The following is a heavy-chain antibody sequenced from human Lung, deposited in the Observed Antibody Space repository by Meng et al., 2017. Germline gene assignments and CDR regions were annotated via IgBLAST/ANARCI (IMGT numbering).Heavy chain of an antibody. D-gene: IGHD1-1*01. Sequence: VHLVEAGGSLVKPGGSLRLSCAAFGFYFNNAWMSWVRQTPGKGLEWVGRIKSNTDRGTTEYAAPVTGRFTISRDDSKSTLYLQMSGLRIDDTGVYYCVWDDKAVADYWGQGTLVTVAS. J-gene: IGHJ4*02. V-gene: IGHV3-15*01. CDR2: IKSNTDRGTT. CDR3: VWDDKAVADY. CDR1: GFYFNNAW.